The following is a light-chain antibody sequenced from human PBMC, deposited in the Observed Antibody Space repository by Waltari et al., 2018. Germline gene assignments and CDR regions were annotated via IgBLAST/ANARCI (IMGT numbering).Light chain of an antibody. J-gene: IGLJ3*02. CDR1: TSDVGGYNY. CDR3: CSFAGTYTWV. V-gene: IGLV2-11*01. CDR2: DVT. Sequence: SALTQPRSVSGSPGHSVTISCTGTTSDVGGYNYVSWYQHHPGKAPKLMIFDVTQRPSGVPDRFSGSKSANTASLTISGLQAEDEADYYCCSFAGTYTWVFGGGTKVTVL.